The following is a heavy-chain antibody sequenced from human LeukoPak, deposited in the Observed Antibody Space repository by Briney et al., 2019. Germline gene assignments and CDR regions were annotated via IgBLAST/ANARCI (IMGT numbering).Heavy chain of an antibody. V-gene: IGHV1-2*02. D-gene: IGHD2-2*01. CDR1: GYTFTDYY. CDR2: INPNDGDT. Sequence: AAVKVSCKASGYTFTDYYMHWVRQAPGQGFEWMGWINPNDGDTNYAQKFQGRVTMTRDTSISTAHMEVSRLRSDDTAVYYCARANFLYCSSSTCLFDYWGQGTLVTVSS. CDR3: ARANFLYCSSSTCLFDY. J-gene: IGHJ4*02.